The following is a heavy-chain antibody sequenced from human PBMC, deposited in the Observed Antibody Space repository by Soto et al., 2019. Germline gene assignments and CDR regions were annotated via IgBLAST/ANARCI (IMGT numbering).Heavy chain of an antibody. D-gene: IGHD2-15*01. Sequence: EVQLLESGGALAQPGGSLRLSCAASGSTFSAFCMNWVRQAPGKGLEWVSAISRSGDITYYADSVKGRFTISRDNSKNTLYLEMNSLTGDETAVYYCAKGGFWVHYGMDVWGQGTTVIVSS. CDR1: GSTFSAFC. CDR2: ISRSGDIT. J-gene: IGHJ6*02. CDR3: AKGGFWVHYGMDV. V-gene: IGHV3-23*01.